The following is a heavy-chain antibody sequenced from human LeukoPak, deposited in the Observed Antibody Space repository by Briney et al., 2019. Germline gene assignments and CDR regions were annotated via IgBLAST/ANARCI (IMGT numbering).Heavy chain of an antibody. CDR1: GGSISSGSYY. J-gene: IGHJ4*02. Sequence: SETLSLTCTVSGGSISSGSYYWSWIRQPAGKGLEWIGHIYTSGSTNYNPSLKSRVTISVNTSKNQFSLKLSSVTAADTAVYYCARVFPNDYGDYWGQGTLVTVSS. V-gene: IGHV4-61*09. CDR3: ARVFPNDYGDY. CDR2: IYTSGST. D-gene: IGHD2-8*01.